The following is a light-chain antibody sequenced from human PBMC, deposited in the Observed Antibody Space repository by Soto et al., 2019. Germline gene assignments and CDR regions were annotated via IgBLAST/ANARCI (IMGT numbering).Light chain of an antibody. CDR1: QSISSW. CDR2: DAS. Sequence: DIQMTQSPSTLSASVGDRVTITCRASQSISSWLAWYQQKPGKAPKLLIYDASSLESGVPSRFSGSGSGTEFTLTISSLQPDDFATYYCQQYNSYSTWTFGQGTKVEF. V-gene: IGKV1-5*01. J-gene: IGKJ1*01. CDR3: QQYNSYSTWT.